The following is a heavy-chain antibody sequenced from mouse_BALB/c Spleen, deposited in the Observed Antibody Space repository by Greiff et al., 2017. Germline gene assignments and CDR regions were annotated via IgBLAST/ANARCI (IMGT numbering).Heavy chain of an antibody. J-gene: IGHJ3*01. CDR2: IYPGGGYT. Sequence: VKLQESGAELVRPGTSVKISCKASGYTFTNYWLGWVKQRPGHGLEWIGDIYPGGGYTNYNEKFKGKATLTADTSSSTAYMQLSSLTSEDSAVYFWAREGTYYRYDWFAYWGQGTLVTVSA. CDR3: AREGTYYRYDWFAY. V-gene: IGHV1-63*02. D-gene: IGHD2-14*01. CDR1: GYTFTNYW.